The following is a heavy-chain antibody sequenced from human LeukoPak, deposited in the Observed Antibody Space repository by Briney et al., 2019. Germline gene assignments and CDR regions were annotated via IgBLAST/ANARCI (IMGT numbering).Heavy chain of an antibody. CDR3: AKGRITMVRGVTD. Sequence: GGSLRLSCAASGFTFSSYAMSWVRQAPGKGLEWVSGISGSGGSTYCAASVKGRFTISRDNSKNTLYLEMNSLRAEDTAVYYCAKGRITMVRGVTDWGQGTLVTVSS. CDR1: GFTFSSYA. D-gene: IGHD3-10*01. CDR2: ISGSGGST. J-gene: IGHJ4*02. V-gene: IGHV3-23*01.